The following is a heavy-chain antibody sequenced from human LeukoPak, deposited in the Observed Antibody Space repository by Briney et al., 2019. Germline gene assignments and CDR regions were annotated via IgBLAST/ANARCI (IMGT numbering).Heavy chain of an antibody. J-gene: IGHJ4*02. CDR1: GFTFSSYA. Sequence: GGSLRLSCAASGFTFSSYAMSWVRQAPGKGLEWVSAISGSGTIDYADSVKGRITISRDNAKNSLYLQMNSLRAEDTALYYCARSGSYRGGLDYWGQGTLVTVSS. CDR3: ARSGSYRGGLDY. V-gene: IGHV3-69-1*01. CDR2: ISGSGTI. D-gene: IGHD1-26*01.